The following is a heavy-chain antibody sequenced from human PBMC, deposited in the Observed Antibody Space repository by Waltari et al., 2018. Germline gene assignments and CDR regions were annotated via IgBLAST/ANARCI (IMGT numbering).Heavy chain of an antibody. D-gene: IGHD3-3*01. CDR2: IYWDDDK. V-gene: IGHV2-5*02. CDR3: AHLYYDFWSGYPQHYFDY. CDR1: GFSLSTSGVG. Sequence: QITLKESGPTLVKPTQTLTLTCTFSGFSLSTSGVGVGWIRQPPGKALEWLAIIYWDDDKRYSQSLKSRLTITKDTSKNQVVLTMTNMDPVDTATYYCAHLYYDFWSGYPQHYFDYWGQGTLVTVSS. J-gene: IGHJ4*02.